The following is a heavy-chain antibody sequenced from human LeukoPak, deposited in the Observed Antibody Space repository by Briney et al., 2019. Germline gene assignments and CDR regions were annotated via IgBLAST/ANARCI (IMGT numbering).Heavy chain of an antibody. J-gene: IGHJ6*03. Sequence: ASVKVSCKASGYTFTSYGISWVRQAPGQGLEWMGWISAYNGNTNYAQKLQGRVTMTTDTSTSTAYMELRSLRSDDTAVYYCARLPICSGGSCYSVSYYMDVWGKGTTVTISS. CDR1: GYTFTSYG. CDR2: ISAYNGNT. CDR3: ARLPICSGGSCYSVSYYMDV. V-gene: IGHV1-18*01. D-gene: IGHD2-15*01.